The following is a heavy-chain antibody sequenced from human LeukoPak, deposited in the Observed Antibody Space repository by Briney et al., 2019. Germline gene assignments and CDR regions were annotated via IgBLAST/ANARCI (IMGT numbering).Heavy chain of an antibody. CDR3: ARAVGYCSSTSCYVGAFDI. CDR2: IYHSGST. V-gene: IGHV4-38-2*01. CDR1: GYSISSVYY. J-gene: IGHJ3*02. Sequence: SETLSLTSAVSGYSISSVYYWGWIRQPPGKGLEWIGSIYHSGSTYYNPSLKSRVTISVDTSKNQFSLKLSSVTAADKAVYYCARAVGYCSSTSCYVGAFDIWGQGTMVTVSS. D-gene: IGHD2-2*01.